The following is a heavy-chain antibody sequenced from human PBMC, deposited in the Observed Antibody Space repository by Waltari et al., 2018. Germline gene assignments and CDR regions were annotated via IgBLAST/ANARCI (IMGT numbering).Heavy chain of an antibody. D-gene: IGHD2-15*01. J-gene: IGHJ5*02. Sequence: EVQLVESGGGLVQPGGSLRLSCAASGFTFSSYAMSWVRQAPGKGLEGVSAISGSGGRTYYADSVKGRFTISRDNSKNTLYLQMNSLRAEDTAVYYCARMGYCSGGSCYSEDNWFDPWGQGTLVTVSS. CDR1: GFTFSSYA. CDR2: ISGSGGRT. V-gene: IGHV3-23*04. CDR3: ARMGYCSGGSCYSEDNWFDP.